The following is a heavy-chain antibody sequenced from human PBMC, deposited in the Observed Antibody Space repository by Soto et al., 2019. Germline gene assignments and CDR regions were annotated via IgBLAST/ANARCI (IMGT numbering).Heavy chain of an antibody. Sequence: GGSLRLSCAASGFTFSSYAMSWVRQAPGKGLEWVSAISGSGGSTYYADSVKGRFTISRDNSKNTLYLQMNSLRAEDTAVYYCAKDGGTYSYGLYYFDYWGQGTLVTV. J-gene: IGHJ4*02. CDR2: ISGSGGST. CDR3: AKDGGTYSYGLYYFDY. D-gene: IGHD5-18*01. V-gene: IGHV3-23*01. CDR1: GFTFSSYA.